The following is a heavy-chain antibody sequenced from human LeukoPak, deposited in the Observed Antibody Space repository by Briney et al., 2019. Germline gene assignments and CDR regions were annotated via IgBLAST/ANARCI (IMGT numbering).Heavy chain of an antibody. CDR3: AKMGPRYFDWSVDF. Sequence: PGGSLRLSCAASGFTFSSYAMSWVRQAPGKGLEWVSTISGSGGSTYYADSVRGRFTISRDNSKNTLSLQMNSLRAEDTAVYYCAKMGPRYFDWSVDFWGQGTLVTVPS. CDR1: GFTFSSYA. D-gene: IGHD3-9*01. V-gene: IGHV3-23*01. J-gene: IGHJ4*02. CDR2: ISGSGGST.